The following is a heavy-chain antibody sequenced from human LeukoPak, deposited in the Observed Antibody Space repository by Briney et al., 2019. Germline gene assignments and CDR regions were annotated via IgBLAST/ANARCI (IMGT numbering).Heavy chain of an antibody. V-gene: IGHV4-59*01. J-gene: IGHJ4*02. Sequence: SETLSLTCTVSGGSISNYYWSWIRQPPGKGLEWIGYVYYSGSTNYNPSLKSRVTISVDTSKNQFSLRLSSVTAADTAVYYCARERRDGYKVYFDYWGQGTLVTVSS. CDR2: VYYSGST. D-gene: IGHD5-24*01. CDR3: ARERRDGYKVYFDY. CDR1: GGSISNYY.